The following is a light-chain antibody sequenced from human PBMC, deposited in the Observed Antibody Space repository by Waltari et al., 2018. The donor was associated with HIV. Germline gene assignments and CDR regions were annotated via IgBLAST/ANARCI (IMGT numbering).Light chain of an antibody. CDR3: QQRVDWPLT. CDR2: DAS. V-gene: IGKV3-11*01. CDR1: QSVGSY. J-gene: IGKJ4*01. Sequence: EIVLTQSPATLSLSPGERATLSCRASQSVGSYLGWYQQRPGQAPRLLIYDASNRATGIPDRFSVSGSGTDFTLTITSLEPEDFAVYYCQQRVDWPLTFGGGTKVEI.